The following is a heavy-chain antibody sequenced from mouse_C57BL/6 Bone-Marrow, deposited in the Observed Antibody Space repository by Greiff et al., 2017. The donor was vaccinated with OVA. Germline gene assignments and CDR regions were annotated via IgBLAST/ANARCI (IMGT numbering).Heavy chain of an antibody. CDR2: IDPSDSYT. V-gene: IGHV1-50*01. CDR3: AREDYYGSRAFDY. CDR1: GYTFTSYW. J-gene: IGHJ2*01. D-gene: IGHD1-1*01. Sequence: VQLQQPGAELVKPGASVKLSCKASGYTFTSYWMQWVKQRPGQGLEWIGEIDPSDSYTNYNQKFKGKATLTVETSSSTAYMQLSSLTSEAAAVSYCAREDYYGSRAFDYWGQGTTLTVSS.